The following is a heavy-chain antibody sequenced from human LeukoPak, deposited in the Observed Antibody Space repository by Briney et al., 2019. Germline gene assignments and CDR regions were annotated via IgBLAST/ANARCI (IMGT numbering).Heavy chain of an antibody. D-gene: IGHD3-10*01. J-gene: IGHJ4*01. CDR3: ATFGYYGSW. CDR1: GGSFSGYY. Sequence: SETLSLTCAVYGGSFSGYYWSWIRQPPGKGLEWIGEINHSGSTNYNPSLKSRVTISVDTSKNQFSLKLSSVTAADTAVYYCATFGYYGSWWDQGTLVTVSS. CDR2: INHSGST. V-gene: IGHV4-34*01.